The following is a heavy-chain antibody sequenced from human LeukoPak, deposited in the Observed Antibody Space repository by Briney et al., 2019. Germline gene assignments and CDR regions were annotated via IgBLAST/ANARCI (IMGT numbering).Heavy chain of an antibody. CDR1: GFTFSHYW. D-gene: IGHD6-19*01. V-gene: IGHV3-7*01. CDR3: GLGGWLDY. Sequence: GGSLRLSCAASGFTFSHYWMSWVRQAPGKGLEWVANIKRDGSEKYYVDSVKGRFTISRDNAKNSLYLQMNSLRAEDTAVYYCGLGGWLDYWGQGTLVTVSS. J-gene: IGHJ4*02. CDR2: IKRDGSEK.